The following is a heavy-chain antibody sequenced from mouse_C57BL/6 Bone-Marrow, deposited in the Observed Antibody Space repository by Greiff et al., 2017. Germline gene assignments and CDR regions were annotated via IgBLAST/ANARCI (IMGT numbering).Heavy chain of an antibody. D-gene: IGHD1-1*01. CDR2: ISDGGSYT. CDR1: GFTFSSYA. Sequence: EVKLVESGGGLVKPGGSLKFSCAASGFTFSSYAMSWVRQTPEKRLEWVATISDGGSYTYYPDNVKGRFTISRDNAKNNLYLQMSHLKSEDTAMYYCARDRGNYYGSSYSFDYWGQGTTLTVSS. V-gene: IGHV5-4*01. J-gene: IGHJ2*01. CDR3: ARDRGNYYGSSYSFDY.